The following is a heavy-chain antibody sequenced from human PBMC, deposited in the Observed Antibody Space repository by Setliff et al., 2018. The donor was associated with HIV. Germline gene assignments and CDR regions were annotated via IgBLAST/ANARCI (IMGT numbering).Heavy chain of an antibody. J-gene: IGHJ3*02. CDR3: ARLHYYDRSGLTVGAFDI. D-gene: IGHD3-22*01. CDR2: IYYSGST. Sequence: SETLSLTCTVSGGYITTYYWSWIRQPPGKGLEWIGYIYYSGSTNYNPSLKSRVTISVDTSKNQFSLKLSSVTAADTAVYYCARLHYYDRSGLTVGAFDIWGQGTMVTVPS. V-gene: IGHV4-59*08. CDR1: GGYITTYY.